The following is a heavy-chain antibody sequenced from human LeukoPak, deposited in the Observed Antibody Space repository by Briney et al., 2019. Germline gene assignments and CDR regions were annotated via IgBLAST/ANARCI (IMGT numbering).Heavy chain of an antibody. D-gene: IGHD6-19*01. CDR2: IYYSGST. CDR1: GGSISSYY. J-gene: IGHJ5*02. V-gene: IGHV4-59*01. Sequence: SETLPLTCTVSGGSISSYYWSWIRQPPGKGLEWIGYIYYSGSTNYNPSLKSRVTISVDTSKNQFSLKLSSVTAADTAVYYCARVEQWLVGWFDPWGQGTLVTVSS. CDR3: ARVEQWLVGWFDP.